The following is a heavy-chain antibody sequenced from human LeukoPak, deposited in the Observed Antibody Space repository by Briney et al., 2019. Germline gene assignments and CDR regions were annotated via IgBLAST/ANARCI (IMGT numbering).Heavy chain of an antibody. J-gene: IGHJ4*02. CDR3: AKVVRGYYYDSSGYYYFDY. Sequence: STYYSDSVKGRFTISRDNSKNTLYLQMNSLRAEDTAVYYCAKVVRGYYYDSSGYYYFDYWGQGTLVTVSS. V-gene: IGHV3-23*01. CDR2: ST. D-gene: IGHD3-22*01.